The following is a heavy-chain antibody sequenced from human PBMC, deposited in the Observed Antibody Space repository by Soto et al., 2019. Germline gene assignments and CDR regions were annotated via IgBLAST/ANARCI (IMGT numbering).Heavy chain of an antibody. CDR1: GFTFSSYS. V-gene: IGHV3-21*01. D-gene: IGHD3-3*01. Sequence: PGGSLRLSCAASGFTFSSYSMNWVRQAPGKGLGWVSSISSSSSYIYYADSVKGRFTISRDNAKNSLYLQMNSLRAEDTAVYYCAREVEWTGTLYYFDYWGQGTLVTVSS. CDR3: AREVEWTGTLYYFDY. CDR2: ISSSSSYI. J-gene: IGHJ4*02.